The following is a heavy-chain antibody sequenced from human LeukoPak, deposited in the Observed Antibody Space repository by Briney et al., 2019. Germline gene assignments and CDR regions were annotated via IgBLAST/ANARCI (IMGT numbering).Heavy chain of an antibody. CDR1: GSTFSSYA. CDR2: ISGSGGST. Sequence: AGGSLRLSCAASGSTFSSYAMSWVRQAPGKGLEWVSAISGSGGSTYYADSVKGRFTISRDNSKNTLYLQMNSLRAEDTAVYYCAKVRFLEWSEGGMDVWGQGTTVTVSS. D-gene: IGHD3-3*01. CDR3: AKVRFLEWSEGGMDV. J-gene: IGHJ6*02. V-gene: IGHV3-23*01.